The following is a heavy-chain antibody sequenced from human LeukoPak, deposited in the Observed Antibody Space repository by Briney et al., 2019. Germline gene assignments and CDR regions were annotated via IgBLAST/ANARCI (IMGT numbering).Heavy chain of an antibody. CDR1: GFTFSSYA. J-gene: IGHJ5*02. V-gene: IGHV3-30*04. D-gene: IGHD3-10*01. CDR3: AKDIGSRGPLLEH. Sequence: GGSLRLSCAASGFTFSSYAMHWVRQAPGKGLEWVAVISYDGSNKYYADSVKGRFTISRDSSKNTLYLQMNSLRAEDTAVYYCAKDIGSRGPLLEHWGQGTLVTVSS. CDR2: ISYDGSNK.